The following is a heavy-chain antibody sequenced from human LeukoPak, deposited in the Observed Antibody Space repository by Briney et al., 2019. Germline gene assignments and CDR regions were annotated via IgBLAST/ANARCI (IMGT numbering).Heavy chain of an antibody. D-gene: IGHD3-16*01. Sequence: ASVTVSCKASTNTLSNNGITWVRQAPGQRLEWMGWISGYNTYTTYAQKFQDRVTMTKDTSTSTAYMEMRSLRSDDTAIYYCARVRLVWGMEPFDLWGQGTMVTVSS. CDR2: ISGYNTYT. V-gene: IGHV1-18*01. J-gene: IGHJ3*01. CDR1: TNTLSNNG. CDR3: ARVRLVWGMEPFDL.